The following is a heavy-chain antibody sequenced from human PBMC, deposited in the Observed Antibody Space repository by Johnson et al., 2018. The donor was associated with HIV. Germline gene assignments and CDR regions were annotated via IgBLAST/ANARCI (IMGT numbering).Heavy chain of an antibody. Sequence: VQLVEAGGGVVQPGGPLRPSRAASGSTFSNYWMQRVRQAPGKGQVRGSRINGDGGSSTYAASVEGRCTIYRDNSKNTLYLKMNSLRAEDTAVYYCAKALNYYDSEEDAFDVWGQGTMVTVSS. CDR3: AKALNYYDSEEDAFDV. CDR2: INGDGGSS. D-gene: IGHD3-22*01. CDR1: GSTFSNYW. J-gene: IGHJ3*01. V-gene: IGHV3-74*02.